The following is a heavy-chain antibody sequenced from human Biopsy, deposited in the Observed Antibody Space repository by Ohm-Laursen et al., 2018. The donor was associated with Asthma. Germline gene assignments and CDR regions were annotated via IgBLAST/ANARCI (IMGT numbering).Heavy chain of an antibody. D-gene: IGHD3-3*01. J-gene: IGHJ3*02. CDR3: AKERYYDFWSGYPI. CDR1: GFTFNSYG. Sequence: SLRLSCAASGFTFNSYGMHWVRQAPGKGLEWVAVMSFDGRQTYYADSVKGRSTISRDNSKNTFYLQMNSLRAEDTAVYYCAKERYYDFWSGYPIWGQGTMVTVSS. CDR2: MSFDGRQT. V-gene: IGHV3-30*18.